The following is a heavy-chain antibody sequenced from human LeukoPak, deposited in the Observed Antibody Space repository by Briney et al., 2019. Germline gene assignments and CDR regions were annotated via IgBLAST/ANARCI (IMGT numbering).Heavy chain of an antibody. CDR2: IKSKTDGGTA. CDR3: ITLYSSDNWTPY. V-gene: IGHV3-15*01. J-gene: IGHJ4*02. Sequence: GGSLRLSCGTSGFSFGDAWLSWARQAPGKGLEWVGRIKSKTDGGTADYSAPVKGRFTISRDDSKNTVFLHMDSLRTEDTGLHYCITLYSSDNWTPYWGQGTLVTVSS. D-gene: IGHD1-20*01. CDR1: GFSFGDAW.